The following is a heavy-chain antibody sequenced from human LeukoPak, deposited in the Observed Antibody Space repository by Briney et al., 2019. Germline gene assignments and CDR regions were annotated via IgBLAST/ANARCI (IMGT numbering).Heavy chain of an antibody. CDR1: GFIFGNYW. V-gene: IGHV3-7*01. CDR3: VRGPTTQYYFDY. J-gene: IGHJ4*02. CDR2: IKQDGSET. D-gene: IGHD1-14*01. Sequence: AGGSLRLSCATSGFIFGNYWMSWVRQAPGKWLEWVANIKQDGSETYYVDSVKGRFTISRDDAKNSLYLQMNSLRAEDTAVYYCVRGPTTQYYFDYWGRGTLVTVSS.